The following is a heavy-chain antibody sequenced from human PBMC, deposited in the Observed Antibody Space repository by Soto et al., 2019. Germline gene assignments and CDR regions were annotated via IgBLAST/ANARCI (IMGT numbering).Heavy chain of an antibody. CDR3: ARHSNRNYGLYYFDY. J-gene: IGHJ4*02. CDR1: GGSISSSSYY. V-gene: IGHV4-39*01. Sequence: SETLSLTCTVSGGSISSSSYYWGWIRQPPGKGLEWIGSIYYSGSTNYNPSLKSRVTISVDTSKNQFSLKVSSATAADTAVYYCARHSNRNYGLYYFDYWGLGALVTVSS. D-gene: IGHD4-4*01. CDR2: IYYSGST.